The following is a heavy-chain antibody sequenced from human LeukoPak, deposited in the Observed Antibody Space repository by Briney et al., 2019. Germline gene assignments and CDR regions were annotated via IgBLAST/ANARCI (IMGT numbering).Heavy chain of an antibody. Sequence: SGGSLRLSCAASGFTVSSNYMSWVRQAPGKGLEWVSVIYSGGSTYYADSVKGRFTISRDNSKNTLYLQMNSLRAEDTAVYYCARDFGYSYGGYYYYYMDVWGKGTTVTISS. V-gene: IGHV3-53*01. CDR2: IYSGGST. CDR1: GFTVSSNY. CDR3: ARDFGYSYGGYYYYYMDV. J-gene: IGHJ6*03. D-gene: IGHD5-18*01.